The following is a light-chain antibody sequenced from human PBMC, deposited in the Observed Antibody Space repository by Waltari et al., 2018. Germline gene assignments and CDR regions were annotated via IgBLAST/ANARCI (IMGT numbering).Light chain of an antibody. J-gene: IGLJ3*02. CDR2: VVS. CDR3: SSYTSSSTWV. V-gene: IGLV2-14*01. Sequence: QSALTQPASVSGSPGQSITISCPGTSSDVGGYNYVSWYQQHPGKAPKLMIYVVSNRPSGVSNRFSGSKSGNTASLTISGLQAEDEADYYCSSYTSSSTWVFGGGTKLTVL. CDR1: SSDVGGYNY.